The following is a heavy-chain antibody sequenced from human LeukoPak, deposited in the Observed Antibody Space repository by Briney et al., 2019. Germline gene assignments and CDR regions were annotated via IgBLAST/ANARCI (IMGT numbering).Heavy chain of an antibody. V-gene: IGHV3-30*18. CDR2: ISYDGSNK. CDR1: GFTFSSYG. Sequence: PGGSLRLSCAASGFTFSSYGMHWVRQAPGKGLEWVAVISYDGSNKYYADSVKGRFTISRDNSKNALYLQMNSLKAEDTAVYYWAKYRHRCSSSWYVGIDYWGQGTLVTVSS. D-gene: IGHD6-13*01. J-gene: IGHJ4*02. CDR3: AKYRHRCSSSWYVGIDY.